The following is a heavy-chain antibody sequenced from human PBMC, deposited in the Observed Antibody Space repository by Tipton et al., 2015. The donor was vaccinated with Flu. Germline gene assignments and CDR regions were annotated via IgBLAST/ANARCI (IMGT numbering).Heavy chain of an antibody. J-gene: IGHJ4*02. CDR3: ARDRGSGWYPSYFDY. V-gene: IGHV4-4*07. CDR2: IYTSGST. CDR1: GDSISSYY. Sequence: TLSLTCTVSGDSISSYYWSWIRQPAGKGLEWIGRIYTSGSTNYNPSLKSRVTMSVDTSKNQFSLKLSSMTAADTAVYYCARDRGSGWYPSYFDYWGQGTLVTVSS. D-gene: IGHD6-19*01.